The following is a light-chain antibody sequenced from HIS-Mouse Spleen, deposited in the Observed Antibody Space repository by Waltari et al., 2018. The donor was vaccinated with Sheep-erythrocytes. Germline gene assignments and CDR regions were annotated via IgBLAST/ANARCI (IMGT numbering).Light chain of an antibody. CDR3: CSYAGSSTWV. Sequence: QSALTQPASVSGSPGQSITISCTGTSSDVGSYNLVSWYQQHPGKAPKRMIYEGSKRASGVSNRVSGSKSVNTSSLTISGLQAEDEADYYCCSYAGSSTWVFGGGTKLTVL. CDR1: SSDVGSYNL. V-gene: IGLV2-23*01. CDR2: EGS. J-gene: IGLJ3*02.